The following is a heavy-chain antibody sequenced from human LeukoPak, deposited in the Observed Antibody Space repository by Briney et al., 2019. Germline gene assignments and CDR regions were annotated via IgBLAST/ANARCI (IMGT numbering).Heavy chain of an antibody. D-gene: IGHD2-21*02. CDR2: IIPILGIA. Sequence: SVKVSCKASGGTFSSYAISWVRQAPGQGLEWMGRIIPILGIANYAQKFQGRVTITADKSTSTAYMELSSLRSEDTAVYYCASPLSDHVYGMDVWGQGTTVTVSS. CDR3: ASPLSDHVYGMDV. J-gene: IGHJ6*02. CDR1: GGTFSSYA. V-gene: IGHV1-69*04.